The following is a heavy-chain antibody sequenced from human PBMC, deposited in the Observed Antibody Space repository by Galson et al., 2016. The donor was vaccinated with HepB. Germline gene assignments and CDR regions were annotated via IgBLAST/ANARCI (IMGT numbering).Heavy chain of an antibody. D-gene: IGHD1-7*01. CDR3: ARGPHLELGIASPLDY. CDR1: GYSFVNYG. V-gene: IGHV1-18*01. J-gene: IGHJ4*02. Sequence: SVKVSCKASGYSFVNYGVNWVRQAPGQGLEWVGWISPNTGLTIYAQRFEGRVAMTTDTSPATAFMELRNLTSDDTAVYYCARGPHLELGIASPLDYWGQGALVSVS. CDR2: ISPNTGLT.